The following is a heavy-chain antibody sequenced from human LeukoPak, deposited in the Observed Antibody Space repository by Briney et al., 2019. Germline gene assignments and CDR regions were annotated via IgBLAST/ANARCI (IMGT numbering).Heavy chain of an antibody. Sequence: KPGGSLRLSCAASATFISYTMNWVRQAPGKGLEWVSSISSTSSYIYYADSVKGRFTISRDNAKNSLYLQMNSLRAEDTAVYYCARDNYYGSGTDYWGQGTLVTVSS. J-gene: IGHJ4*02. CDR3: ARDNYYGSGTDY. V-gene: IGHV3-21*01. CDR2: ISSTSSYI. D-gene: IGHD3-10*01. CDR1: ATFISYT.